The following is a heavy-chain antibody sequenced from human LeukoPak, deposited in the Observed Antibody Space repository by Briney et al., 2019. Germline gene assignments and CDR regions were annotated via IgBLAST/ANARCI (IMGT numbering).Heavy chain of an antibody. CDR1: NGSISSYH. J-gene: IGHJ4*02. CDR2: ILTSGTT. Sequence: PSETLSLTCTVSNGSISSYHWSWVRQPPGKGLEWIGYILTSGTTNYNPSLKSRLTISVDTSKNQFTLKLSSVTAADTAVYYCARWVIAAAGFDYWGQGTLVTVSS. V-gene: IGHV4-4*09. CDR3: ARWVIAAAGFDY. D-gene: IGHD6-13*01.